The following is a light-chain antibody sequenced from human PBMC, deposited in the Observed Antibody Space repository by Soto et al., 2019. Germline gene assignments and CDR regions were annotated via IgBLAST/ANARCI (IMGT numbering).Light chain of an antibody. CDR2: SNY. Sequence: ALTQPPSASGTPGQRVTIPCSGSSSNIESNTVTWYQQLPGTAPKLVIYSNYDRPSGVPDRFSGSTSGTSASLVIRGLQSEDEADYYCAAWDDILNGYVFGGGTKVTVL. J-gene: IGLJ1*01. CDR3: AAWDDILNGYV. CDR1: SSNIESNT. V-gene: IGLV1-44*01.